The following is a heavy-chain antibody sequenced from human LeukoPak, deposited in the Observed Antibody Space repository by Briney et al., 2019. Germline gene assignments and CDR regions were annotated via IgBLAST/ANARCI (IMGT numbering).Heavy chain of an antibody. D-gene: IGHD6-19*01. CDR3: AKNRDSSDYPRDFDY. J-gene: IGHJ4*02. V-gene: IGHV3-30*02. Sequence: GGSLRLSCAASRFTFSSYGMHWVRQTPGKGPEWVAFIRHDGSYQQYADSVKGRFTDSRDNSKDTVYLQMNSLRTEDTAVYYCAKNRDSSDYPRDFDYWGQGTLVTVSS. CDR2: IRHDGSYQ. CDR1: RFTFSSYG.